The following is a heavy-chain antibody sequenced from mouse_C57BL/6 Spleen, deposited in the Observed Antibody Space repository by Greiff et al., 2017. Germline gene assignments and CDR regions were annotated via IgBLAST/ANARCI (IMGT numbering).Heavy chain of an antibody. CDR3: ARWDYYGSSYVDY. V-gene: IGHV1-66*01. Sequence: QVQLKESGPELVKPGASVKISCKASGYSFTSYYIHWVKQRPGQGLEWIGWIYPGSGNTKYNEKFKGKATLTADTSSSTAYMQLSSLTSDDSAVYYCARWDYYGSSYVDYWGQGTTLTVSS. CDR1: GYSFTSYY. J-gene: IGHJ2*01. CDR2: IYPGSGNT. D-gene: IGHD1-1*01.